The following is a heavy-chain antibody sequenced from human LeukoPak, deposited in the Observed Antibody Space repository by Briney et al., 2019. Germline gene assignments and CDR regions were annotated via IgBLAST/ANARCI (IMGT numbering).Heavy chain of an antibody. CDR2: ISSSSSTI. D-gene: IGHD4-11*01. CDR3: ATSGYSNIDC. Sequence: GGSLRLSCAASGFVFSSNSMIWVRQAPGKGLEWVSYISSSSSTIYYADSVKGRFTISRDNAKNSLYLQMNSLRAEDTAVYYCATSGYSNIDCWGQGTLVTVSS. V-gene: IGHV3-48*04. J-gene: IGHJ4*02. CDR1: GFVFSSNS.